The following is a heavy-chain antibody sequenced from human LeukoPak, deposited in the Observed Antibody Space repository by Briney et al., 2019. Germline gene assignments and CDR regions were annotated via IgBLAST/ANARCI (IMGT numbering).Heavy chain of an antibody. D-gene: IGHD6-25*01. CDR3: AKAARLGPSHFDY. CDR2: IWFDGNNK. CDR1: GFTFTTYG. J-gene: IGHJ4*02. Sequence: GGSLRLSCAASGFTFTTYGMHWVRQAPGKGLEWVAVIWFDGNNKFYADSVKGRFTVSRDNSKNTLYLHMNSLRGEDTAVYYCAKAARLGPSHFDYWGRGTLVTVTS. V-gene: IGHV3-33*06.